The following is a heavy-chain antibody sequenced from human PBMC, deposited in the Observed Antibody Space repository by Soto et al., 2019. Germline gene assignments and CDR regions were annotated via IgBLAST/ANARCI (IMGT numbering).Heavy chain of an antibody. D-gene: IGHD3-10*01. CDR2: INSDGSRT. J-gene: IGHJ3*02. Sequence: EVQLVESGGGLVQPGGSLRLSCAASGFTFSSYWMHWVRQAPGKGLVWVSRINSDGSRTNYADSVNGRFTISSDNAKNTLYLQMTILIGEETAVYYCARWVRGSYGLDIWGQGTMVTVSS. CDR3: ARWVRGSYGLDI. CDR1: GFTFSSYW. V-gene: IGHV3-74*01.